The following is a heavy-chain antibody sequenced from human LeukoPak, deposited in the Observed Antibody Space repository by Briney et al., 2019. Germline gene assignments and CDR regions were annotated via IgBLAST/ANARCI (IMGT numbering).Heavy chain of an antibody. Sequence: GGSLRLSCAASGFTFKSYTMNWVRQAPGKGLEWVAVIWYDGSEKYYTDSVKGRFTISRDNSKNTLYLQMSSLRGEDTAIYYCARAANSFDSCGQGTMVTVSS. D-gene: IGHD6-25*01. CDR3: ARAANSFDS. J-gene: IGHJ3*02. V-gene: IGHV3-33*08. CDR1: GFTFKSYT. CDR2: IWYDGSEK.